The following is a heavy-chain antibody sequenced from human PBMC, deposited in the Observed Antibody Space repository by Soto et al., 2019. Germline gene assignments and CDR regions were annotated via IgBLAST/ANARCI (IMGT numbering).Heavy chain of an antibody. CDR1: GYTFTSYD. V-gene: IGHV1-8*01. J-gene: IGHJ2*01. CDR2: MNANSGNT. D-gene: IGHD1-1*01. CDR3: ARRTIAYWYFDL. Sequence: QVQLVQSGAEVKKPGASAKVSCKASGYTFTSYDINWVRQATGQGLEWMGWMNANSGNTGYAQKFQGRITMTRDTSMSTSYMELSILTSEDTAVYYCARRTIAYWYFDLWGRGTLVTVSS.